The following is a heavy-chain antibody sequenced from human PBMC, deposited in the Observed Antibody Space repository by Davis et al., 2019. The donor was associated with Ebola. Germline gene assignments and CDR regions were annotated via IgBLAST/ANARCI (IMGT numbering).Heavy chain of an antibody. J-gene: IGHJ4*02. CDR3: AKEEKLERYFDY. CDR2: IYSGGST. Sequence: GESLKISCAASGFTVSSNYMNWVRQAPGKGLEWVSGIYSGGSTYCADSVKGRFTISRDNSKNTLYLQMNSLRAEDTAVYYCAKEEKLERYFDYWGQGTLVTVSS. CDR1: GFTVSSNY. V-gene: IGHV3-53*01. D-gene: IGHD1-1*01.